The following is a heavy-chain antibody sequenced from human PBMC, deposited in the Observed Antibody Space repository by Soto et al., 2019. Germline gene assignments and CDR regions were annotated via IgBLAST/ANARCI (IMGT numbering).Heavy chain of an antibody. J-gene: IGHJ3*02. CDR1: GGSISTYS. Sequence: QVQLQESGPGLVEPSETLSLTCTVSGGSISTYSWNWIRQPAGKGLEWIGRGDTTGGTNYIASHTSRVTMSVDTSKNQFALNLRFLTAADAAVYFCAKDDSGAADIWGQGTMVTVS. D-gene: IGHD3-16*01. CDR2: GDTTGGT. V-gene: IGHV4-4*07. CDR3: AKDDSGAADI.